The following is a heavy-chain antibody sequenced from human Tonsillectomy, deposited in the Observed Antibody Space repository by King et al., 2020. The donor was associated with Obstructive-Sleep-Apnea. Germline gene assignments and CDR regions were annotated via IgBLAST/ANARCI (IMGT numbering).Heavy chain of an antibody. CDR3: ARGSWFGEMNAFDI. V-gene: IGHV3-30*09. CDR1: GFTFSTYA. CDR2: ISYDGNNK. J-gene: IGHJ3*02. Sequence: VQLVESGGGVVQPGRSLRLSCAVSGFTFSTYAMHWVRQAPGKGLEWVAVISYDGNNKYYADSVKGRFAISRDNSKNTLYLQMNSLRAEDTAVYYCARGSWFGEMNAFDIWGQGTMVTVSS. D-gene: IGHD3-10*01.